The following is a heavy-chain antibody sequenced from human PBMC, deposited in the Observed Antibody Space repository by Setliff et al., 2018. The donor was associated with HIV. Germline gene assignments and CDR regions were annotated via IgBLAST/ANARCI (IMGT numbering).Heavy chain of an antibody. D-gene: IGHD5-18*01. V-gene: IGHV4-59*01. Sequence: SETLSLTCTVSGASITSSYWTWIRQSPGRGLEYLGYIYYSGDSNYSPSLKSRVTISVDTSKSQFSLNLSSVTAADTAMYYCARDLPYNYGHAGLDYWGLGTLVTVSS. CDR3: ARDLPYNYGHAGLDY. CDR1: GASITSSY. J-gene: IGHJ4*02. CDR2: IYYSGDS.